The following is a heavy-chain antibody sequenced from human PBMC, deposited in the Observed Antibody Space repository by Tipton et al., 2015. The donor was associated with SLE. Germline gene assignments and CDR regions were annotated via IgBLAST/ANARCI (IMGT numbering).Heavy chain of an antibody. CDR1: GGSISSYY. D-gene: IGHD7-27*01. CDR3: ARETTGDPYYYYDMDV. Sequence: TLSLTCTVSGGSISSYYWSWIRQPPGKGLEWIGYIYYSGCTNYNPSPKSRVTISVDTSKNQFSLNLSSVTAADTAVYYCARETTGDPYYYYDMDVWGQGTPVTVSS. CDR2: IYYSGCT. V-gene: IGHV4-59*01. J-gene: IGHJ6*02.